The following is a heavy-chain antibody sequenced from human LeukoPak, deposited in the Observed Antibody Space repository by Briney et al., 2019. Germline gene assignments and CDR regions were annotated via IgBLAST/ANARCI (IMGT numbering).Heavy chain of an antibody. CDR3: AKDRGAAYGTGSRYGMDV. D-gene: IGHD3-10*01. CDR2: ISWDGSTT. Sequence: PGGSLRLSCAASGFTFDDYAMHWVRQAPGKGPEWVSLISWDGSTTYYPDSVKGRFTISRDNSKNSLFLQMHNLRAEDTALYYCAKDRGAAYGTGSRYGMDVWGKGTTVTVSS. V-gene: IGHV3-43D*04. J-gene: IGHJ6*04. CDR1: GFTFDDYA.